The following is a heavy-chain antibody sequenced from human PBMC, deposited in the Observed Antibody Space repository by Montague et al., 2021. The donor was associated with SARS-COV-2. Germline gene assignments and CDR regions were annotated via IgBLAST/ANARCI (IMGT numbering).Heavy chain of an antibody. D-gene: IGHD6-19*01. V-gene: IGHV6-1*01. Sequence: CAISGDSVSSHSVAWSWLRQSPSRGLEWLGRTHYRSKWYIDYAPSVRGRLTVNPDASKNEFSLELNYVTPEDTAVYYCVRYGGWFYFDFWGQGTLVTVSS. CDR2: THYRSKWYI. CDR3: VRYGGWFYFDF. J-gene: IGHJ4*02. CDR1: GDSVSSHSVA.